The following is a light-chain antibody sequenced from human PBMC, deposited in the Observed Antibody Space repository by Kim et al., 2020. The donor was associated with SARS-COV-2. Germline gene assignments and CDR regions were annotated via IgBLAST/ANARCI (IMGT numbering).Light chain of an antibody. J-gene: IGKJ2*03. CDR1: QSISRL. V-gene: IGKV1-5*01. CDR3: QQYSTYSYS. Sequence: DIQMTQSPSTLSASVGDRVTITCRASQSISRLLAWYQQKPGKAPQLLIYYASSLQSGVPTRFSGSGFGTEFTLTISGLQPDDFATYYCQQYSTYSYSFGQGTKLEI. CDR2: YAS.